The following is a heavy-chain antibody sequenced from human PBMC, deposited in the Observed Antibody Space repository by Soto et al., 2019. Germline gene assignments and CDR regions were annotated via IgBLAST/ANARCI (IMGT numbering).Heavy chain of an antibody. CDR2: MNPNSGNT. V-gene: IGHV1-8*01. CDR1: GYTFTNFD. J-gene: IGHJ5*02. Sequence: KVSCKASGYTFTNFDINWVRQAAGQGLEWMGWMNPNSGNTGYAQKFQGRISMTRDTAMNTAYMELSSLRYEDTAVYYCARFMVRGVIGPWGQGTPVSVCS. CDR3: ARFMVRGVIGP. D-gene: IGHD3-10*01.